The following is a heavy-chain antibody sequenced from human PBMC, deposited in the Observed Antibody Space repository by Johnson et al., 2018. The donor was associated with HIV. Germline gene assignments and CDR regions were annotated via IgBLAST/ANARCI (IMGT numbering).Heavy chain of an antibody. CDR3: ARDRGYSYGPDAFDI. CDR2: ISSSSSTI. V-gene: IGHV3-48*01. Sequence: VQLVESGGGLVQPRGSLRLSCAASGFTFSSYSMNWVRQAPGKGLEWVSYISSSSSTIYYADSVKGRFTISRDNANNSLYLQMNSLRAEDTAVYYCARDRGYSYGPDAFDIWGQGTMVTVSS. J-gene: IGHJ3*02. D-gene: IGHD5-18*01. CDR1: GFTFSSYS.